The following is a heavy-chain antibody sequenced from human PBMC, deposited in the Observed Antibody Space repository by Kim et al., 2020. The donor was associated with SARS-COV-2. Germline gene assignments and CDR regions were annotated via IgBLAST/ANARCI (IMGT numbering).Heavy chain of an antibody. CDR3: ARDPVIAARPPGRHGMDV. V-gene: IGHV1-2*06. Sequence: ASVKVSCKASGYTFTGYYMHWVRQAPGQGLEWMGRINPNSGGTNYAQKFQGRVTMTRDTSISTAYMELSRLRSDDTAVYYCARDPVIAARPPGRHGMDVWGQGTTVTVSS. CDR1: GYTFTGYY. CDR2: INPNSGGT. D-gene: IGHD6-6*01. J-gene: IGHJ6*02.